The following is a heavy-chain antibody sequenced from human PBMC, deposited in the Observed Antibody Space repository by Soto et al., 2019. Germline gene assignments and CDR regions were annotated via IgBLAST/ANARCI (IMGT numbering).Heavy chain of an antibody. CDR1: GGSISSYY. D-gene: IGHD3-22*01. CDR3: ARGNNYDSSGYYHR. Sequence: QVQLQESGPGLVKPSETLSLTCTVSGGSISSYYWSWIRQPPGKGLEWIGYIYYSGSTNYNPSLKSRVTISVDTSKNQFSLKLSSVTAADTAVYYCARGNNYDSSGYYHRWGQGTLVTVSS. CDR2: IYYSGST. V-gene: IGHV4-59*01. J-gene: IGHJ5*02.